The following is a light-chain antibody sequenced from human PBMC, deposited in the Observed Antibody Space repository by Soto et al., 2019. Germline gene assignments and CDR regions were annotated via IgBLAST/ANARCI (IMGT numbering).Light chain of an antibody. CDR3: CSYAGSVAYV. J-gene: IGLJ1*01. CDR2: EVT. Sequence: QSVLTQPASVSGSPGQSITISCTGTSSDVGSYNLVSWYQQHPGKAPKLMMYEVTKRPSGVSNRFSGSKSGNTASLTISGLQAEDAADYYCCSYAGSVAYVFGTGTKVTV. V-gene: IGLV2-23*02. CDR1: SSDVGSYNL.